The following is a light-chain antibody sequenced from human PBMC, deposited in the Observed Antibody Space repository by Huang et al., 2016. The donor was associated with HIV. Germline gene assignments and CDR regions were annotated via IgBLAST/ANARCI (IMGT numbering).Light chain of an antibody. J-gene: IGKJ4*01. Sequence: AIQLTQSPSSLSASVGDRVTIPCRASQGISTALAWYQQRPGKAPKLLISDASSLESGVPSRFSGRGSGTDFILTNSSMQPEDSATYYCQQFNSFPLTFGGGTKVEIK. CDR3: QQFNSFPLT. CDR1: QGISTA. V-gene: IGKV1-13*02. CDR2: DAS.